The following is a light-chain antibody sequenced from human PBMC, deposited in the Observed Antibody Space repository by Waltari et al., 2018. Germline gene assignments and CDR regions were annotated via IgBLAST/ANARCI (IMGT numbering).Light chain of an antibody. V-gene: IGKV2-30*02. J-gene: IGKJ1*01. Sequence: LSLPVTLGQPASISCRSSQSLVHSDGNTYLTWFHQRPGQSPRRLIYEVSNRDSGVPDRFSGSGSGTDFTLKISRVEAEDIGVYYCMQGTHWPTFGQGTKVEIK. CDR3: MQGTHWPT. CDR1: QSLVHSDGNTY. CDR2: EVS.